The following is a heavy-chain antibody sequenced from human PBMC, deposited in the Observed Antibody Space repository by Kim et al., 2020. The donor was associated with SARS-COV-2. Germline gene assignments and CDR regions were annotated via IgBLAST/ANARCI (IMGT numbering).Heavy chain of an antibody. J-gene: IGHJ4*02. CDR1: GFTFSSYS. CDR3: ARDTVQGTRHYFDY. D-gene: IGHD1-1*01. V-gene: IGHV3-21*01. Sequence: GGSLRLSCAASGFTFSSYSMNWVRQAPGKGLECVSSISSSSSYIYYADSVKGRFTISRDNAKNSLYLQMNSLRAEDTAVYYCARDTVQGTRHYFDYWGQGTLVTVSS. CDR2: ISSSSSYI.